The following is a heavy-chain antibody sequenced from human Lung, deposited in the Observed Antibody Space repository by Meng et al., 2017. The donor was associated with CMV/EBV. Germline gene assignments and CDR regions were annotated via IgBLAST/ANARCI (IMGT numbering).Heavy chain of an antibody. V-gene: IGHV4-4*02. CDR3: LRRSGGSV. Sequence: VPLRGAGPPCGKPAATPSLPGAAAGASNTNHKWWAWVRQPRGKGLEWIGEIPHRGSSAYTPSLKSRVSMSIDKSTNQFSLKLTSVTAADTAVYHCLRRSGGSVWGQGTLVTVSS. CDR1: GASNTNHKW. CDR2: IPHRGSS. J-gene: IGHJ1*01. D-gene: IGHD3-10*01.